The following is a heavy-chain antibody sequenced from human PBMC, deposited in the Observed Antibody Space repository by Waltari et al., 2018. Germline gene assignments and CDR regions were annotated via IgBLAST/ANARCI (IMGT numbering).Heavy chain of an antibody. CDR1: GGSISSYY. V-gene: IGHV4-59*01. J-gene: IGHJ4*02. Sequence: QVQLQESGPGLVKPSETLSLTCAVSGGSISSYYWSWIRQPPGKGLEWIGYIYYSGGTNSNPSLKSRFTLSVDPSKNQFSLKLSSVTAADTAVYYCARGGGSVTGDFDYWGQGTLVTVSS. D-gene: IGHD4-17*01. CDR3: ARGGGSVTGDFDY. CDR2: IYYSGGT.